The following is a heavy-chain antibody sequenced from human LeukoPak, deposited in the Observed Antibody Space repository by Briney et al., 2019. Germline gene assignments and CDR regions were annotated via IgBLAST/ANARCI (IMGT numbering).Heavy chain of an antibody. Sequence: GGSLRLSCAASGFIFTSYGMHWVRQAPGKGLEWVAFIRYDGSIKFYADSVKGRFTISRDNSRNTLYLQMNSLRAEDTAVYYCAKDIATHRRQQLAIDYWGQGTRVTVSS. J-gene: IGHJ4*02. V-gene: IGHV3-30*02. D-gene: IGHD6-13*01. CDR2: IRYDGSIK. CDR1: GFIFTSYG. CDR3: AKDIATHRRQQLAIDY.